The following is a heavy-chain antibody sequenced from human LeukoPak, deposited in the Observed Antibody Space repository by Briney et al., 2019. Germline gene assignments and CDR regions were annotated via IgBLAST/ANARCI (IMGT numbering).Heavy chain of an antibody. Sequence: GGSLRLSCTASGFTFSAYAMMWVRQAPGKGPEWVSAIRGGGTSEFYADSVKGRFRISRDNSKDTLLLQMNSLRAEDTAVYYCARDPNGDYIGAFDMWGPGTMVTVSS. CDR3: ARDPNGDYIGAFDM. D-gene: IGHD4-17*01. CDR1: GFTFSAYA. V-gene: IGHV3-23*01. J-gene: IGHJ3*02. CDR2: IRGGGTSE.